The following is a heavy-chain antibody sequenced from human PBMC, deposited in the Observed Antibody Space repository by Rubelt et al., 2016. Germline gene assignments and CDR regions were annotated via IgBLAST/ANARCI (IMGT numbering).Heavy chain of an antibody. J-gene: IGHJ4*02. CDR1: GGSISSNIW. CDR3: AREVPLDSSGPLGDY. V-gene: IGHV4-4*02. CDR2: IYRSGST. Sequence: QVQLQESGPGLVKPSGTLSLTCAVSGGSISSNIWWSWVRQPPGKGLEWIGEIYRSGSTNYDPSLKSRVTISLDKSKNQFSLKLTSVPAADTAVYYGAREVPLDSSGPLGDYWGQGTLVTVSS. D-gene: IGHD3-22*01.